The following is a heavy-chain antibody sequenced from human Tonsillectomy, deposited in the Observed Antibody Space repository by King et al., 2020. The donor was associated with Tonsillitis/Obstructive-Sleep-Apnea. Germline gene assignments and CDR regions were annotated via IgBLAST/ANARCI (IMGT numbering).Heavy chain of an antibody. D-gene: IGHD3-22*01. CDR1: EFTFSTYS. J-gene: IGHJ4*02. V-gene: IGHV3-21*01. CDR3: ARGGPWDDSGGYYPFPFDY. CDR2: ISSSSSHI. Sequence: QLVQSGGGLVKPGGSLRLSCAASEFTFSTYSMNWVRQAPGEGLEWVSSISSSSSHIYYADSVKVRFTISRDNATNSLYLQMNSLTAEDTAVYYCARGGPWDDSGGYYPFPFDYWGQGTLVTVSS.